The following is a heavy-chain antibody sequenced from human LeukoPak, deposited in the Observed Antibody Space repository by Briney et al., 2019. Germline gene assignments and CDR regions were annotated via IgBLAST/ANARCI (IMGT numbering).Heavy chain of an antibody. J-gene: IGHJ4*02. D-gene: IGHD2-2*01. V-gene: IGHV3-33*01. CDR3: ARDDCSSPSCYGY. Sequence: GGSLRLSCAASGFXFRFYGMHWVRQAPGKGLECVAVIWNDGSKESYADSVKGRFTISRDNSMNTLYLQMNSLRVEDTAVYYCARDDCSSPSCYGYWGQGTLVAVSS. CDR2: IWNDGSKE. CDR1: GFXFRFYG.